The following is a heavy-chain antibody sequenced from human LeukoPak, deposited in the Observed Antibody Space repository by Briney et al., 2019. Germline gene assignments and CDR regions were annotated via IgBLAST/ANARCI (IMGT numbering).Heavy chain of an antibody. V-gene: IGHV3-23*01. CDR2: ISGSGGST. Sequence: GGSLRLSCAASGFTFSAYAMGWVRQAPGRGLEWVSAISGSGGSTYYADSVKGRFTISRDNSKNSLYLQMNSLRAEDTAVYYCAREGGRLVLRFLEWLSYYGMDVWGQGTTVTVSS. D-gene: IGHD3-3*01. CDR1: GFTFSAYA. CDR3: AREGGRLVLRFLEWLSYYGMDV. J-gene: IGHJ6*02.